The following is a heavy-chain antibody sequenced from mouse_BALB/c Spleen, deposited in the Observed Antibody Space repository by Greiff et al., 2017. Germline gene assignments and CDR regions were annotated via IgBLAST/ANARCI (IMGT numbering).Heavy chain of an antibody. J-gene: IGHJ3*01. CDR3: ARGGDYEVFAY. CDR2: ISYSGST. Sequence: EVQLQQSGPGLVKPSQSLSLTCTVTGYSITSDYAWNWIRQFPGNKLEWMGYISYSGSTSYNPSLKSRISITRDTSKNQFFLQLNSVTTEDTATYYCARGGDYEVFAYWGQGTLVTVSA. D-gene: IGHD2-4*01. V-gene: IGHV3-2*02. CDR1: GYSITSDYA.